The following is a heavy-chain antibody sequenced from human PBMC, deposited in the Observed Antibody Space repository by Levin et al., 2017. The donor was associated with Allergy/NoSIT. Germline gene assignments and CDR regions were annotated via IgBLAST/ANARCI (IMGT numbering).Heavy chain of an antibody. CDR1: GGSISNYY. Sequence: SQTLSLTCPVSGGSISNYYWSWIRQPPGKGLEWIGYIDYSGSTNYNPSLKSRVTISVDTSKNQFSLKLSSVTAADTAVYYCARYDSSGLIFDFWGQGTLVTVSS. J-gene: IGHJ4*02. CDR3: ARYDSSGLIFDF. CDR2: IDYSGST. D-gene: IGHD3-22*01. V-gene: IGHV4-59*01.